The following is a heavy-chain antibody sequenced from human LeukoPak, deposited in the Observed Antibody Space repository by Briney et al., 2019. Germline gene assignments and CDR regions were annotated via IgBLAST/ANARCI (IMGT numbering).Heavy chain of an antibody. CDR3: ARVWVGATKAGYGY. J-gene: IGHJ4*02. D-gene: IGHD1-26*01. V-gene: IGHV1-46*01. CDR1: GYTFTSYY. Sequence: GASVKVSCKASGYTFTSYYMHWVRQAPGQGLEWMGMISTSGGNTGYAQKFQGRIIMTRDTSTSTVYLDLSSLRSDDTAVYYCARVWVGATKAGYGYWGQGTLVTVSS. CDR2: ISTSGGNT.